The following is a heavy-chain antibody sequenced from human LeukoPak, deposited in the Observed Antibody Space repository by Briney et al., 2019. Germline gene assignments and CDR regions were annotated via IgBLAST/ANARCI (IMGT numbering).Heavy chain of an antibody. D-gene: IGHD2-15*01. CDR3: ARGGRDCSGGSCYALFDY. CDR1: GYTFTGYY. Sequence: VSVKVSCKASGYTFTGYYMHWVRQAPGQGLEWMGWINPNSGGTNYAQKFQGRVTMTRDTSISTAYMELSRLRSDDTAVYYCARGGRDCSGGSCYALFDYWGLGTLVTVSS. CDR2: INPNSGGT. V-gene: IGHV1-2*02. J-gene: IGHJ4*02.